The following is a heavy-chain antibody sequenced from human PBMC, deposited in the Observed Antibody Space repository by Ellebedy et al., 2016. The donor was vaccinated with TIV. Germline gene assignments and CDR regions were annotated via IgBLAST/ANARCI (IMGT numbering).Heavy chain of an antibody. CDR2: IIPIFGTA. CDR1: GGTFSSYA. Sequence: SVKVSXXASGGTFSSYAISWVRQAPGQGLEWMGGIIPIFGTANYAQKFQGRVTITADESTSTAYMELSSLRSEDTAVYYCARESIAAAGTGDYYYYGMDVWGQGTTVTVSS. J-gene: IGHJ6*02. V-gene: IGHV1-69*13. CDR3: ARESIAAAGTGDYYYYGMDV. D-gene: IGHD6-13*01.